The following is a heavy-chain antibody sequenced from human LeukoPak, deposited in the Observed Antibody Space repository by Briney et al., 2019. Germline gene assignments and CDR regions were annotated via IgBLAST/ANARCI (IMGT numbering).Heavy chain of an antibody. D-gene: IGHD3-22*01. CDR3: ARADYYDSSGYQIDY. CDR2: ITSSSSYI. V-gene: IGHV3-21*04. Sequence: GGSLRLSCAASGFTFSSYNMNWVRQAPGKGLEWVSSITSSSSYIYYADSVKGRFTISRDNAKNSLYLQMNSLRAEDTALYYCARADYYDSSGYQIDYWGQGTLVTVSS. J-gene: IGHJ4*02. CDR1: GFTFSSYN.